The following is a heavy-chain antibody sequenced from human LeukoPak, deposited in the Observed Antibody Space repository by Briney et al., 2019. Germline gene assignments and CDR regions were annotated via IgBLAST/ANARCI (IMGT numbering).Heavy chain of an antibody. J-gene: IGHJ4*02. CDR2: IIPIFGTA. Sequence: GASVKVSCKASGGTFSSYAISWVRQAPGQGLEWMGGIIPIFGTANYAQKFQGRVTITTDESTSTAYMELSSLRSEDTAVYYCARAYSGDTTFDYWGQGTLVTVSS. D-gene: IGHD6-25*01. V-gene: IGHV1-69*05. CDR1: GGTFSSYA. CDR3: ARAYSGDTTFDY.